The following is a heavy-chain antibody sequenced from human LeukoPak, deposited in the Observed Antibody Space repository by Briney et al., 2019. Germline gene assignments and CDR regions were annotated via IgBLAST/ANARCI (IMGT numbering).Heavy chain of an antibody. V-gene: IGHV3-33*06. J-gene: IGHJ6*02. Sequence: GGSLRLSCTASGFTFSSYGMHWVRQAPGKGREWVAVIWFDGSNKYYADSVKGRLTISRDNSKSTLYLQMNSLRAEDTAVYYCAKAVAATGHYYFGMDVWGQGTTVTVSS. CDR2: IWFDGSNK. CDR1: GFTFSSYG. CDR3: AKAVAATGHYYFGMDV. D-gene: IGHD6-19*01.